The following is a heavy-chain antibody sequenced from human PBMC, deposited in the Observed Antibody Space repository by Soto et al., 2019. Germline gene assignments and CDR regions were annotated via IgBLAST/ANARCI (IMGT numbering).Heavy chain of an antibody. Sequence: ASVKVSCKASGYTFTNYYIHWVRQAPGQGLEWMGIIDPSGGSPTNAQKFQGRVSMTRDTSASTVYMQMHSLRPEDTAIYYCAKADTGTCSGVKCYPFDHWGQGALVTVSS. J-gene: IGHJ4*02. CDR2: IDPSGGSP. D-gene: IGHD6-19*01. V-gene: IGHV1-46*01. CDR3: AKADTGTCSGVKCYPFDH. CDR1: GYTFTNYY.